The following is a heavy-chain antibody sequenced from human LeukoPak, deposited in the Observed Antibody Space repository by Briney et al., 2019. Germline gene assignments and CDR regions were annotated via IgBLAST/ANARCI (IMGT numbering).Heavy chain of an antibody. CDR1: GGTFSSYA. CDR2: IIPIFGTA. V-gene: IGHV1-69*13. J-gene: IGHJ4*02. Sequence: SVKVSCKASGGTFSSYAISWVRQAPGQGLEWMGGIIPIFGTANYAQKFQGRVTITADESTSTAYMELSSLRSEDTAVYYCARWAGFCTTNNCYNPFDYWGQGTLVTVSS. D-gene: IGHD2-2*02. CDR3: ARWAGFCTTNNCYNPFDY.